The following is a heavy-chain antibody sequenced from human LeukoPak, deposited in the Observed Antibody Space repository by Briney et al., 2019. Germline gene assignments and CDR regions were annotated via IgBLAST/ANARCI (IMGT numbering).Heavy chain of an antibody. Sequence: GGSLRLSCAASGFTFNNYAMSWVRQAPGKGLEWVSSISGSGTSTYYADSVKGRFTISRDNSKNTLYLQMNSLRAEDTAVYYCAKSPIVGATFYFDYWGQETLVTVSS. V-gene: IGHV3-23*01. CDR3: AKSPIVGATFYFDY. CDR1: GFTFNNYA. CDR2: ISGSGTST. J-gene: IGHJ4*02. D-gene: IGHD1-26*01.